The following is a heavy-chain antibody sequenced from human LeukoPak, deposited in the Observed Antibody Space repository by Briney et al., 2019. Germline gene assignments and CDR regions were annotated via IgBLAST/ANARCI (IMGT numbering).Heavy chain of an antibody. CDR1: GGSISSSSYY. CDR3: ARDAHCTGVSCYSPYNWFDP. CDR2: IYFSGTT. D-gene: IGHD2-15*01. V-gene: IGHV4-39*07. J-gene: IGHJ5*02. Sequence: SETLSLTCTVSGGSISSSSYYWGWIRQPPGKGLEWIGSIYFSGTTYYNPSLQSRVTISVDTAKSQFSLKVTSVTAADTAAYYCARDAHCTGVSCYSPYNWFDPWGQGTLVTVSS.